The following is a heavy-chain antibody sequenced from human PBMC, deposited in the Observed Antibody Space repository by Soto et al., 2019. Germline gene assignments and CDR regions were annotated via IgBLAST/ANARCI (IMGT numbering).Heavy chain of an antibody. J-gene: IGHJ3*01. CDR2: IHSDGSST. V-gene: IGHV3-74*01. CDR1: GFTFNYYW. Sequence: EVQLVESEGGLVQRGGSLRLSCAASGFTFNYYWMHWVRQAPGQGLVWVSHIHSDGSSTTYADSVKGRFTISRDNAKNRLYLQMNRLRAEDTAVYYCARGAKGGFDLWGQGTTVTVSS. D-gene: IGHD2-15*01. CDR3: ARGAKGGFDL.